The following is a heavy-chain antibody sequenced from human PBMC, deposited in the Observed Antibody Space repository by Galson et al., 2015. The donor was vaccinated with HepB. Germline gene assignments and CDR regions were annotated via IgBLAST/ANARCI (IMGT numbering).Heavy chain of an antibody. CDR2: FDPEDGET. CDR3: ATDGYYYDSSGSLWAFDI. V-gene: IGHV1-24*01. CDR1: GSTLTELS. J-gene: IGHJ3*02. Sequence: SVKVSCKVSGSTLTELSMHWVRQAPGKGLEWMGGFDPEDGETIYAQKFQGRVTMTEDTSTDTAYMELSSLRSEDTAVYYCATDGYYYDSSGSLWAFDIWGQGTMVTVSS. D-gene: IGHD3-22*01.